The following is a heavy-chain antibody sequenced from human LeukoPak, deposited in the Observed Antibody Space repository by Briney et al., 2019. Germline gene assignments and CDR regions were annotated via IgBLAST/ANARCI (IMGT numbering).Heavy chain of an antibody. CDR3: ARVYRSGYYDSSGYYLDYWYFDL. CDR1: GGSISSYY. V-gene: IGHV4-59*01. Sequence: SETLSLTCTVSGGSISSYYWSWIRQPPGKGLEWLGYIYYSGSTNYNPSLKSRVTISVDTSKNQFSLKLSSVTAADTAVYYCARVYRSGYYDSSGYYLDYWYFDLWGRGTLVTVSS. J-gene: IGHJ2*01. D-gene: IGHD3-22*01. CDR2: IYYSGST.